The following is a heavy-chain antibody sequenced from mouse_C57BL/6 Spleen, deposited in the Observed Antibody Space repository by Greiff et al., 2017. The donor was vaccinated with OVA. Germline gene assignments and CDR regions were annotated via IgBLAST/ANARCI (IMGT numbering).Heavy chain of an antibody. V-gene: IGHV2-6-1*01. CDR3: ARHGYYGSSHEDYAMDY. Sequence: VKLMESGPGLVAPSQSLSITCTVSGFSLTSSGVHWVRQPPGKGLEWLVVIWSDGSTTYNSALKSRLSISKDNSKSQVFLKMNSLQTDDTAMYYCARHGYYGSSHEDYAMDYWGQGTSVTVSS. CDR1: GFSLTSSG. D-gene: IGHD1-1*01. J-gene: IGHJ4*01. CDR2: IWSDGST.